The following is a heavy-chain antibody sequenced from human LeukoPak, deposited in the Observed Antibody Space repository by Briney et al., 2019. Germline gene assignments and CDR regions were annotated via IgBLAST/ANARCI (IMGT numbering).Heavy chain of an antibody. CDR2: IYYTGST. V-gene: IGHV4-59*01. CDR1: GGSISSYY. CDR3: ARDGYSGNDGL. Sequence: SETLSLTCTVSGGSISSYYWSWIRQPPGKGLEWIGYIYYTGSTNYNPSLKSRVTISVDTSKNQFSLRLSSVTAADTAVYYCARDGYSGNDGLWGQGTLVTVSS. D-gene: IGHD5-12*01. J-gene: IGHJ4*02.